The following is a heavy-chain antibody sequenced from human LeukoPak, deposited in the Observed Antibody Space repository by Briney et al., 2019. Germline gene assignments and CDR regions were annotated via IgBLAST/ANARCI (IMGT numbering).Heavy chain of an antibody. CDR1: GFTFTSHW. Sequence: GRSLRLSCAESGFTFTSHWMHWVRQAPGKGLVWVSHISDDGKKTNYADSVKGRFTISRDVAKNTLHLQMDSLRVEDTAVYYCAASFRVTGTTNYYWGQGTMVTVSS. V-gene: IGHV3-74*01. D-gene: IGHD1-20*01. J-gene: IGHJ4*02. CDR3: AASFRVTGTTNYY. CDR2: ISDDGKKT.